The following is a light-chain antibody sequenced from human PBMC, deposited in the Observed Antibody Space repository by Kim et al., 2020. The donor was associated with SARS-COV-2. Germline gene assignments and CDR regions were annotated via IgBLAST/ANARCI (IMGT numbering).Light chain of an antibody. V-gene: IGLV2-14*04. J-gene: IGLJ2*01. CDR3: SSYTSSSTLSVV. CDR2: DVS. CDR1: SSDVGGYNY. Sequence: SITISCPGTSSDVGGYNYVSWYQQHPGKAPKLMIYDVSKRPSGVSNRFSGSKSGNTASLTISGLQAEDEADYYCSSYTSSSTLSVVFGGGTQLTVL.